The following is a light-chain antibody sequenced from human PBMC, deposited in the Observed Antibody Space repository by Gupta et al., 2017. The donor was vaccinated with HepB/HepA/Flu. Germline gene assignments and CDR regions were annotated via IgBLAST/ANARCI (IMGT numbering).Light chain of an antibody. Sequence: EIVLTQSPATLSVSPGESATLSCRASQNIGTDLAWYRQRPGQTPTILIYHGTNRATGAPARFSGSGSGTEFTLAISSLQSDDFAMYYCRRDNSWPRTFGQGTKVEIK. CDR3: RRDNSWPRT. CDR1: QNIGTD. V-gene: IGKV3-15*01. CDR2: HGT. J-gene: IGKJ1*01.